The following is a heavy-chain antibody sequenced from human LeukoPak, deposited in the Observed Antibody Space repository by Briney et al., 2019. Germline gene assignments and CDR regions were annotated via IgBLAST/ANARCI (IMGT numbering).Heavy chain of an antibody. CDR2: FSGYNGNV. CDR3: ARGSPYGIDVHGDE. CDR1: PHTLTSYG. Sequence: ASVKVSCKAAPHTLTSYGITWVRQAPGQGLEWMGWFSGYNGNVLYAEKFQDRVTLSADTTTSTAYMDLKSLTSHDTAVYYCARGSPYGIDVHGDEWGQGVLVIGSS. V-gene: IGHV1-18*01. J-gene: IGHJ4*02. D-gene: IGHD4-17*01.